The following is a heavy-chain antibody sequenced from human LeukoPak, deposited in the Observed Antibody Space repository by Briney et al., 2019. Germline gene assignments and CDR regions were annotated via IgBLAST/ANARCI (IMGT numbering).Heavy chain of an antibody. Sequence: SETLSLTCTVSGVSMSAYQWSWVRQSPEKGLEWIGCINTKGETSYNPSLKSRVTTSVDTSKSQFSQRLTSVTAADTAVYYCATSNDAKIAPFDHWGQGAPVTVSS. CDR3: ATSNDAKIAPFDH. V-gene: IGHV4-4*09. CDR1: GVSMSAYQ. D-gene: IGHD2-21*01. J-gene: IGHJ4*02. CDR2: INTKGET.